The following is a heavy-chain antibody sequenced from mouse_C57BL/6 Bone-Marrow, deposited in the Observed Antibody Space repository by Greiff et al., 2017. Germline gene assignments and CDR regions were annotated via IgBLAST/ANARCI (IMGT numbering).Heavy chain of an antibody. Sequence: VQLQQPGAELVRPGSSVKLSCKASGYTFTSYWMDWVKQRPGQGLEWIGNIYPSDSETHYNQKFQDKATLTVDKSSTTAYMQLSSLTSEDTAVYYCARHYYGRGTCAMDYWGQGTSVTVSS. CDR1: GYTFTSYW. CDR2: IYPSDSET. D-gene: IGHD1-1*01. J-gene: IGHJ4*01. V-gene: IGHV1-61*01. CDR3: ARHYYGRGTCAMDY.